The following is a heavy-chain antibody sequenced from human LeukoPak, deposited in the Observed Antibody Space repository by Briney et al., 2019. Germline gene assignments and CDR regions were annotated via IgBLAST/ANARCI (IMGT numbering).Heavy chain of an antibody. V-gene: IGHV3-30*04. CDR1: GFTFSSYA. D-gene: IGHD3-10*01. CDR3: ASYGSGSYPNYYYYGMDV. Sequence: PGGSLRLSGAASGFTFSSYAMHWVRQAPGKGLEWVAVTSYDGSNKYYADSVKGRFTISRDNSKNTLYLQMNSLRAEDTAVYYCASYGSGSYPNYYYYGMDVWGKGTTVTVSS. CDR2: TSYDGSNK. J-gene: IGHJ6*04.